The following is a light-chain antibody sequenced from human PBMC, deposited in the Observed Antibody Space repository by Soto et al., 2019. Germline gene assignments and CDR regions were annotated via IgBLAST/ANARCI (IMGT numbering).Light chain of an antibody. CDR3: QQYGSSRLT. Sequence: ENVLTQSPGTLSLSPGERATLSCRASQSVSSSYLAWYQQKPGQAPRLLIYGASSRATGIPDRFSGSGSGTDFTLTISRLEPEDFAVYYCQQYGSSRLTFGPGTKVDIK. CDR1: QSVSSSY. CDR2: GAS. V-gene: IGKV3-20*01. J-gene: IGKJ3*01.